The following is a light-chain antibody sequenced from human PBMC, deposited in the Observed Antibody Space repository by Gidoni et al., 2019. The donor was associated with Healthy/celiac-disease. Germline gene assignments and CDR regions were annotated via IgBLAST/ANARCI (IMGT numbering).Light chain of an antibody. V-gene: IGLV3-1*01. CDR1: KLGDKY. CDR3: QAWDSSTPVV. J-gene: IGLJ2*01. Sequence: SYELTQPPSVSVSPGQTASITCSGDKLGDKYACWYPQKPGQSPVLVIYQDSKRPSGIPERFSGSNSGNTATLTISGTQAMDEADYYCQAWDSSTPVVFGGGTKLTVL. CDR2: QDS.